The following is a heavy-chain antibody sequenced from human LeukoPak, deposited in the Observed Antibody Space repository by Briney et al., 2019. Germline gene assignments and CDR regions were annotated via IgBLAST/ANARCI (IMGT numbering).Heavy chain of an antibody. J-gene: IGHJ4*02. Sequence: GGSLRLSCAASGFTFSDYFMSWIRQAPGKGLEWVSYISSSGSTICYADSVKGRFTISRDNAKNSLYLQMNSLRAEDTAVYYCARDPPRGGYSDYWGQGTLVTVSS. CDR1: GFTFSDYF. CDR3: ARDPPRGGYSDY. CDR2: ISSSGSTI. D-gene: IGHD5-24*01. V-gene: IGHV3-11*01.